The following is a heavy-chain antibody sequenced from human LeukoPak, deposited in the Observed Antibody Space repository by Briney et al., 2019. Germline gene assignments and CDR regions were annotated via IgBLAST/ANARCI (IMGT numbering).Heavy chain of an antibody. Sequence: PSETLSLTCTVSGGSISSGDYYWSWIRQPPGKGLEWIGYIYYSGSTYYNPSLKSRVTISVDTSKNQFSLKLSSLTAADTAVYSCARTGGYYYDSSGYYYSYWGQGTLVTVSS. CDR1: GGSISSGDYY. J-gene: IGHJ4*02. CDR3: ARTGGYYYDSSGYYYSY. D-gene: IGHD3-22*01. V-gene: IGHV4-30-4*01. CDR2: IYYSGST.